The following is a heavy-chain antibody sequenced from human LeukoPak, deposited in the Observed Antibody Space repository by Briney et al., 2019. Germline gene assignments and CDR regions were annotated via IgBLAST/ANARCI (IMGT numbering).Heavy chain of an antibody. J-gene: IGHJ4*02. CDR2: INPNGGGT. D-gene: IGHD1-26*01. CDR1: GYTFTGYY. V-gene: IGHV1-2*02. CDR3: AREEVGPSQYCFDY. Sequence: ASVKVSCKASGYTFTGYYLHWVRQAPGQGLEWMGWINPNGGGTNYAQKFQGRVTMTRDTSISTAYMELSSLRSDDTAVYSCAREEVGPSQYCFDYWAQGTPVTVSS.